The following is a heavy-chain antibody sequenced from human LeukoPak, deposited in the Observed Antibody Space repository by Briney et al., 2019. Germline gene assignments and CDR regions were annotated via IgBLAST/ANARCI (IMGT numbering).Heavy chain of an antibody. Sequence: GGSLRLSCAASGFTFSTYSMNWVRQAPGKGLEWVSSISSSSSTYIYYADSVKGRFTISRDNAKNSLYLQMNSLRAEDTAVYYCARAKPKNMVRGLIMRRESRYYFDYWGQGTLVTVSS. CDR2: ISSSSSTYI. CDR3: ARAKPKNMVRGLIMRRESRYYFDY. D-gene: IGHD3-10*01. J-gene: IGHJ4*02. CDR1: GFTFSTYS. V-gene: IGHV3-21*04.